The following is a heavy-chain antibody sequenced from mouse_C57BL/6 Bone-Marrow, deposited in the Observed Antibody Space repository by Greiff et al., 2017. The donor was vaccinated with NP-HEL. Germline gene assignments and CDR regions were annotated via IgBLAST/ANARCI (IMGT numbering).Heavy chain of an antibody. V-gene: IGHV1-42*01. CDR1: GYSFTGYY. D-gene: IGHD1-1*01. CDR2: INPSTGGT. Sequence: VQLQQSGPELVKPGASVKISCKASGYSFTGYYMNWVKQSPEKSLEWIGEINPSTGGTTYNQKFKAKATLTVDKSSSTAYMQLKSLTSEDSAVYYCARYYGSSWDYWGQGTTLTVSS. CDR3: ARYYGSSWDY. J-gene: IGHJ2*01.